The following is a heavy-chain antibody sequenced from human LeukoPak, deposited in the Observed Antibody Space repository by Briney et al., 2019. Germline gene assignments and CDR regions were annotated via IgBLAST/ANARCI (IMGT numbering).Heavy chain of an antibody. Sequence: PGGSLRLSCAAPGFTFSSYGMHWVRQAPGKGLEWVAVISYDGSNKYYADSVKGRFTISRDNSKNTLYLQMNSLRAEDTAVYYCAKDLMDYYGPHWFDPWGQGTLVTVSS. D-gene: IGHD3-10*01. J-gene: IGHJ5*02. CDR2: ISYDGSNK. V-gene: IGHV3-30*18. CDR3: AKDLMDYYGPHWFDP. CDR1: GFTFSSYG.